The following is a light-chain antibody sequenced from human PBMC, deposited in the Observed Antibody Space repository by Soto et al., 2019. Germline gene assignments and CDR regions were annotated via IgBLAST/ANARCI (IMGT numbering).Light chain of an antibody. CDR1: QILRSS. CDR2: DAS. V-gene: IGKV3-15*01. J-gene: IGKJ5*01. CDR3: QQYNTWPLIT. Sequence: VLTQSPGTLSLSLGERATLSCRARQILRSSLAWYQQKPGQAPRLLXYDASTRATGIPDRFSGSGSGTDFTLTISGLQSEDFAVYYCQQYNTWPLITFGQGTRLEIK.